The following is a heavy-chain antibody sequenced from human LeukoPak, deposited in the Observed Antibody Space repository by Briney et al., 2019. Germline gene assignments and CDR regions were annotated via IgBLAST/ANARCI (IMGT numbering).Heavy chain of an antibody. V-gene: IGHV4-59*08. J-gene: IGHJ4*02. CDR1: GGSISSYY. D-gene: IGHD4-11*01. CDR3: ARRLYSNYYFDY. CDR2: IYYRGST. Sequence: SETLSLTCTVSGGSISSYYWSCVRQPPGKGLEWVGYIYYRGSTTYNPSLKSRVTISVDTSKNQFSLRLSSVTAADTAVYYCARRLYSNYYFDYWGQGALVTVSS.